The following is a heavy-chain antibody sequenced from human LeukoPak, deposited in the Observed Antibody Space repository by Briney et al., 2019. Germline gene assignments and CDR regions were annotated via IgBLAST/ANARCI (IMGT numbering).Heavy chain of an antibody. CDR1: GGTFSSYT. V-gene: IGHV1-69*04. CDR2: IIPILGIA. D-gene: IGHD3-10*01. Sequence: ASVKVSCKASGGTFSSYTISWVRQAPGQGLEWMGRIIPILGIANYAQKFQGRVTITADKSTSTACMELSSLRSEDTAVYYCARDMVRGVITGYYFDYWGQETLVTVSS. J-gene: IGHJ4*02. CDR3: ARDMVRGVITGYYFDY.